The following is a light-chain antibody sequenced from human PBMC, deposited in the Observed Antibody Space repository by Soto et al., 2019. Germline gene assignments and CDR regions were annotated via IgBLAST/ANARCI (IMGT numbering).Light chain of an antibody. CDR3: QQYNSYWT. Sequence: DIQMTQSPSTLSATVEDRVTITCRASQSISSWLAWYQQKPGKAPKLLIYKASSLESGVPSRFSGSGSGTEFTLTISSLQPDDFATYYCQQYNSYWTFGQGTKVDTK. CDR2: KAS. J-gene: IGKJ1*01. V-gene: IGKV1-5*03. CDR1: QSISSW.